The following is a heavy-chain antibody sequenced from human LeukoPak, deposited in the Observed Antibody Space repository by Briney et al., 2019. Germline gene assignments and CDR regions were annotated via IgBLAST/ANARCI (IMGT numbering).Heavy chain of an antibody. CDR2: IYVSGGT. Sequence: PETLCLTCTVSGGSISSYNWSWIRQPPGKGLEWIGYIYVSGGTNYHPSLKSRVTISLDTSKNQFSLKLSSVTAADTAVYYCARGGIAARMSWFDPWGQGTLVTVSS. CDR3: ARGGIAARMSWFDP. D-gene: IGHD6-6*01. CDR1: GGSISSYN. V-gene: IGHV4-4*09. J-gene: IGHJ5*02.